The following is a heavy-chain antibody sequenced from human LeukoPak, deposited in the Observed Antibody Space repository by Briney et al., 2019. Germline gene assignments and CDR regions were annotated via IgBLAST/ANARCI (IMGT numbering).Heavy chain of an antibody. J-gene: IGHJ4*02. V-gene: IGHV4-34*01. CDR3: ARWKYYYGSGPIFDY. D-gene: IGHD3-10*01. CDR2: INHSGST. CDR1: GGSFSGYY. Sequence: SETLSLTCAVYGGSFSGYYWSWIRQPPGKGLEWIGEINHSGSTNYNPSLKSRVTISVDTSKHQFSLKLSSVTAADTAVYYCARWKYYYGSGPIFDYWGQGTLVTVSS.